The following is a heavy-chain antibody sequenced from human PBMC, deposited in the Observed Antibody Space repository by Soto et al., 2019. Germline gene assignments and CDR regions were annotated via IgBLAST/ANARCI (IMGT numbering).Heavy chain of an antibody. V-gene: IGHV1-69*06. Sequence: QVQLVQSGAEVKKPGSSVKVSCKASGGTFSSYAISWVRQAPGQGLEWMGGIIPIFGTANYAQKFQGRVTITADKSTSTAYMELSSLRSEDTAVYYCARAIAARKPEYYYYYYGMDVWGQGTTVTVSS. CDR2: IIPIFGTA. CDR1: GGTFSSYA. D-gene: IGHD6-6*01. CDR3: ARAIAARKPEYYYYYYGMDV. J-gene: IGHJ6*02.